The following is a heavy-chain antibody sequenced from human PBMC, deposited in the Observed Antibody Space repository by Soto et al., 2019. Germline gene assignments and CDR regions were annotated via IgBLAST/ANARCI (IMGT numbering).Heavy chain of an antibody. D-gene: IGHD6-13*01. CDR2: ISGSGGST. J-gene: IGHJ5*02. Sequence: EVQLLESGGGLVQPGGSLRLSCAASGFTFSSYAMSWVRQAPGKGLEWVSAISGSGGSTYYADSVKGRFTISRDNSKNTLYRQMNSLRAEDTAVYYCAKGNSSWYKYDWFDPWGQGTLVTVSS. CDR3: AKGNSSWYKYDWFDP. CDR1: GFTFSSYA. V-gene: IGHV3-23*01.